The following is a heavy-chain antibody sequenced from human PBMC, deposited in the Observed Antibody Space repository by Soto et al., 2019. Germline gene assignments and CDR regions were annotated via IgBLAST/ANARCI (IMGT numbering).Heavy chain of an antibody. V-gene: IGHV4-31*03. CDR3: ARGLDYYDSSGYSNYFDY. CDR1: GGSISSGGYY. CDR2: IYYSGST. J-gene: IGHJ4*02. Sequence: SETLSLTCTVSGGSISSGGYYWSWIRQHPGKGLEWIGYIYYSGSTYYNPSPKSRVTISVDTSKNQFSLKLSSVTTADTAVYYCARGLDYYDSSGYSNYFDYWGQGTLVTVSS. D-gene: IGHD3-22*01.